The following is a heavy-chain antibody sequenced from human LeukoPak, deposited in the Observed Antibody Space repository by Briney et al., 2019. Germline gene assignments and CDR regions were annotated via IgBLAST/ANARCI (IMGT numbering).Heavy chain of an antibody. V-gene: IGHV3-23*01. Sequence: PGGSLRLSCAASGFTFSSYAMSWVRQAPGKGLEWVSAISGSGGSTYYADSVKGRFTISIDNSKNTLYLQMNSLRAEDTAVYYCAKDLVSSGWYGDAFDIWGQGTMVTVSS. CDR2: ISGSGGST. CDR1: GFTFSSYA. CDR3: AKDLVSSGWYGDAFDI. D-gene: IGHD6-19*01. J-gene: IGHJ3*02.